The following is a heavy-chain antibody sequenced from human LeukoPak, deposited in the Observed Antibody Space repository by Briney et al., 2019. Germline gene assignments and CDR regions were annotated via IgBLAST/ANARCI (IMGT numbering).Heavy chain of an antibody. CDR2: ISSCSSTI. CDR1: GFTFSSYS. CDR3: ARGIQLERPDAFDI. V-gene: IGHV3-48*02. J-gene: IGHJ3*02. D-gene: IGHD1-1*01. Sequence: PGGSLRLSCAASGFTFSSYSMNWVRQAPGKGLEWVSYISSCSSTIYYADSVKGRFTISRDNAKNSLYLQMNSLRDEDTAVYYCARGIQLERPDAFDIWGQGTMVTVSS.